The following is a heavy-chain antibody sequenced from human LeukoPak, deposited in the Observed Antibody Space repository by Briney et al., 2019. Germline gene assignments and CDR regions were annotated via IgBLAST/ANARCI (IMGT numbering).Heavy chain of an antibody. CDR1: GGTFSSYA. CDR3: ARTPGGVAVAFDI. CDR2: IIPIFGTA. Sequence: GASVKVSCKASGGTFSSYAISWVRQAPGQGLEWMGGIIPIFGTANYAQKFQGRVTITADESTSTAYMELSSLRSDDTAVYYCARTPGGVAVAFDIWGQGTMVTVSS. V-gene: IGHV1-69*13. J-gene: IGHJ3*02. D-gene: IGHD4-23*01.